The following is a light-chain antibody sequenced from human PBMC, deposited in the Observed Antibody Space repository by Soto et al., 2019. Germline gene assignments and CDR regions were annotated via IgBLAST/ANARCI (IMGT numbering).Light chain of an antibody. CDR1: QNIGRY. Sequence: EIVLTQSQATLSLSPGERATLSCRASQNIGRYLAWYQQTPGQVPRLLIYDVSDRATGIPARFSGSVSGTDFTTTISSLEPEDFAVYFCQQRMSWPLTLVGGTKVESK. J-gene: IGKJ4*01. V-gene: IGKV3-11*01. CDR2: DVS. CDR3: QQRMSWPLT.